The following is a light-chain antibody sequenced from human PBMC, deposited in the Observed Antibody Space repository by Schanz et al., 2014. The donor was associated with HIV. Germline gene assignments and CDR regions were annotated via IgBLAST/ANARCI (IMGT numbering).Light chain of an antibody. J-gene: IGKJ1*01. CDR1: QIISTS. CDR2: GAS. V-gene: IGKV3-20*01. CDR3: QQYGGSPT. Sequence: EIVMTQSPATLSLSPGERATLSCRTTQIISTSLAWYQQRPGQPPRLLLYGASSRATGIPDRFSGSGSGSTFTLIISRLEPADIAVYYCQQYGGSPTFGQGTKVEIK.